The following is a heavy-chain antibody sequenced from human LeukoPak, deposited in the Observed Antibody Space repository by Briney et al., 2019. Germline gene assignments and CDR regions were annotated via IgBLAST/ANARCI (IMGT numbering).Heavy chain of an antibody. V-gene: IGHV1-2*02. J-gene: IGHJ5*02. CDR2: INPNSGGT. CDR3: ARVVTIFGVVPNNWFDP. D-gene: IGHD3-3*01. CDR1: GYTFTGYY. Sequence: ASVKVSCKASGYTFTGYYMHWVRQAPGQGLEWMGWINPNSGGTNYAQKFQGRVTMTRDTSISTAYMELSRLRSDDTAVYYCARVVTIFGVVPNNWFDPWGQGTLVTVSS.